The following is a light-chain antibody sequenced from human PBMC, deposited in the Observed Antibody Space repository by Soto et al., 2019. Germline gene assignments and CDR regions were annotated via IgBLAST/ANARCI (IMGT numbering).Light chain of an antibody. CDR1: QSVSRNY. J-gene: IGKJ4*01. Sequence: EIVLTQSPATLSLSPGERATLSCGASQSVSRNYLAWFQQKPGLAPRLVIYDASTRATGIPDRFSGSGSGTDFTLTISRLEPEDVAVYYCQQYGSSPPVTFGGGTKVEIK. CDR2: DAS. CDR3: QQYGSSPPVT. V-gene: IGKV3D-20*01.